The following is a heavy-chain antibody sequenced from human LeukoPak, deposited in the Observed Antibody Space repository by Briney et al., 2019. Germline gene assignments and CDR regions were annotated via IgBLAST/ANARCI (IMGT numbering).Heavy chain of an antibody. J-gene: IGHJ4*02. CDR3: ARLRECNGGSCYSDF. V-gene: IGHV1-46*01. D-gene: IGHD2-8*01. CDR2: INPSGGST. Sequence: ASVKVSCKATGYIFTNYYLHWVRQAPGQGLEWMGVINPSGGSTNYARKFQGRITMTRDASTITVYMELSSLRSEDTAVYYRARLRECNGGSCYSDFWGQGTQVTVSS. CDR1: GYIFTNYY.